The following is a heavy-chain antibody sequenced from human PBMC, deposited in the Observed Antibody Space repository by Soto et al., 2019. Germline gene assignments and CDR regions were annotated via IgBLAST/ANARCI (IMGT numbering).Heavy chain of an antibody. V-gene: IGHV1-18*04. J-gene: IGHJ5*02. CDR1: GYTFISCG. CDR2: INPYNGNT. D-gene: IGHD6-19*01. CDR3: AGVGSDSSGWYVNWFDP. Sequence: GSVKVSCKASGYTFISCGISWVRQAPGQGLEWMGWINPYNGNTDYAQKLQGRATMTTDTSTSTAYMELRSLRSDDKALYYCAGVGSDSSGWYVNWFDPWGQGSLVTVSS.